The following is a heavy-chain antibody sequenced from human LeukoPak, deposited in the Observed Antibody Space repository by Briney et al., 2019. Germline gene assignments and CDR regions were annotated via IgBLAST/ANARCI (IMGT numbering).Heavy chain of an antibody. V-gene: IGHV3-11*01. CDR2: ISSSGSTI. CDR1: GFTFSDYY. Sequence: GGSLRLSCAASGFTFSDYYMSWIRQAPGKGLEWVSYISSSGSTIYYADPVKGRFTISRDNAKNSLYLQMNSLRAEDTAVYYCARGGYYDSSGYYYLILDYWGQGTLVTVSS. D-gene: IGHD3-22*01. J-gene: IGHJ4*02. CDR3: ARGGYYDSSGYYYLILDY.